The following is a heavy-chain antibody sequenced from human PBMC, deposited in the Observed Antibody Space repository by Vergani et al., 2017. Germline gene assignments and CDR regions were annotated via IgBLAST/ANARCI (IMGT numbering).Heavy chain of an antibody. V-gene: IGHV3-23*01. CDR2: ISGSGGST. J-gene: IGHJ4*02. Sequence: EVQLLESGGGLVQPGGSLRLSCAASGFTFSSYAMSWVRQAPGKGLEWVSAISGSGGSTYYADSVKGRFTISRDNSKTTLYLQMNSLRAADTAVYYCAKRPERVGATGVSDYWGQGTLVTVSS. CDR1: GFTFSSYA. D-gene: IGHD1-26*01. CDR3: AKRPERVGATGVSDY.